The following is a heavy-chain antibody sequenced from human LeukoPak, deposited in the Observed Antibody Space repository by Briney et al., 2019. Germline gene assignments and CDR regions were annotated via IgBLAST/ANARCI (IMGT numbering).Heavy chain of an antibody. CDR1: GFTFTSSA. CDR2: IVVGSGNT. D-gene: IGHD2-21*02. CDR3: AADIVVVTATRDLDAFDI. J-gene: IGHJ3*02. V-gene: IGHV1-58*02. Sequence: SVKVSCKASGFTFTSSAMQWVRQARGQRLEWIGWIVVGSGNTNYAQKLQERVNITRDMSTSTAYMELSSLRSEDTAVYYCAADIVVVTATRDLDAFDIWGQGTMVTVSS.